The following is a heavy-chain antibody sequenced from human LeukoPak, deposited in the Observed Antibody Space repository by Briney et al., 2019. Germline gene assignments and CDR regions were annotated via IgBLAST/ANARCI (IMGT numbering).Heavy chain of an antibody. CDR2: INPNSGGT. CDR3: ARVYSGYDDAFDY. CDR1: GYTFTGYY. Sequence: GASVKVSCKASGYTFTGYYMHWVRQAPGQGLEWMGWINPNSGGTNYAQKFQGRVTMTRDTSISTAYMELSRLRSDDTAVYYCARVYSGYDDAFDYWGQGTLVTVSS. D-gene: IGHD5-12*01. J-gene: IGHJ4*02. V-gene: IGHV1-2*02.